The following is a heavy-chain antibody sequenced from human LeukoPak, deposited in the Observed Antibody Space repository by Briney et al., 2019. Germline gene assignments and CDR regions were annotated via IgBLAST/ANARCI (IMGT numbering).Heavy chain of an antibody. D-gene: IGHD6-19*01. Sequence: MTSETLSLTCTVSGGSISSSSYYWGWLRQPPGKGLEWIGRIYYSGSTYYHPSLKSRVTISVDTSKNQFSLKLSSVTAAATAVYYYEREFSQGWYWTTDHYFDYWGQGTLVTVSS. CDR1: GGSISSSSYY. CDR2: IYYSGST. V-gene: IGHV4-39*07. J-gene: IGHJ4*02. CDR3: EREFSQGWYWTTDHYFDY.